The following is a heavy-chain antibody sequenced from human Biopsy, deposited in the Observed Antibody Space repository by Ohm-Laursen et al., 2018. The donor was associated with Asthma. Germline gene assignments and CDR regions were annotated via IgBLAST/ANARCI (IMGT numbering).Heavy chain of an antibody. Sequence: SLRLSCSASGFTFSIYDIHWVRQAPGKGLEWVAVISYDGGNKFYGDSVKGRFTLSRDNSRNTLYLQMSSLRVEDTAIYYCARTHERWTSIQDDALDIWGQGTMVSVSS. J-gene: IGHJ3*02. CDR1: GFTFSIYD. CDR2: ISYDGGNK. D-gene: IGHD4-23*01. CDR3: ARTHERWTSIQDDALDI. V-gene: IGHV3-30*03.